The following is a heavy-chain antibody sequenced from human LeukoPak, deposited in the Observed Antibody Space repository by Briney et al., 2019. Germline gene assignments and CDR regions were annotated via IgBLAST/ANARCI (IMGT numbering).Heavy chain of an antibody. CDR2: IYYSGST. CDR1: GYSISSSYY. Sequence: PSETLSLTCAVSGYSISSSYYWGWIRQPPGKGLEWIGSIYYSGSTYYNPSLKSRVTISVDTSKNQFSLKLSSVTAADTAVYYCARPKIAAAGTNYYYMDVWGKGTTVTVSS. V-gene: IGHV4-38-2*01. D-gene: IGHD6-13*01. J-gene: IGHJ6*03. CDR3: ARPKIAAAGTNYYYMDV.